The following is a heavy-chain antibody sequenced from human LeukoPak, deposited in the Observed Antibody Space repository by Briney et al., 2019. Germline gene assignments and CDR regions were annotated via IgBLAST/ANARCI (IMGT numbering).Heavy chain of an antibody. CDR3: ARLESELSVGYNWFDP. J-gene: IGHJ5*02. D-gene: IGHD1-14*01. Sequence: PSETLSLTCTVSGGSISSYYWSWIRHPAGKGLEWIGRIYTSGSTNYNPSLKSRVTMSVDTSKNQFSLKLSSVTAADTAVYYCARLESELSVGYNWFDPWGQGTLVTVSS. CDR2: IYTSGST. CDR1: GGSISSYY. V-gene: IGHV4-4*07.